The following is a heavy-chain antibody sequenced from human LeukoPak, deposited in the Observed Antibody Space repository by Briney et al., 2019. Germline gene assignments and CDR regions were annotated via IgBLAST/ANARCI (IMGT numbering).Heavy chain of an antibody. CDR2: IRPDGREQ. D-gene: IGHD2-2*01. CDR3: VRIDATKCYDY. V-gene: IGHV3-7*03. Sequence: PGGSLRLSCVSSTFTFSNYWMTWVRQAPGKGLEWVANIRPDGREQKYLDSVKGRFTISRDNVKSSLYLQMNSLRAEDTAVYYCVRIDATKCYDYWGQGTLVTVSS. CDR1: TFTFSNYW. J-gene: IGHJ4*02.